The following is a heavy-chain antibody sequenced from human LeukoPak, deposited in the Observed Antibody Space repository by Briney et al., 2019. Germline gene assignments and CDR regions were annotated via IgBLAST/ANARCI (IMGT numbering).Heavy chain of an antibody. CDR1: GYTFTSYG. D-gene: IGHD6-13*01. CDR2: VSAYNGDT. J-gene: IGHJ3*02. CDR3: ASRVRAAAGPDAFDI. Sequence: ASVKVSCKASGYTFTSYGISWVRQAPGQGLEWMGWVSAYNGDTNYAQKVQGRVTMTTDTSTSTGYMELRSLRSDDTAVYYCASRVRAAAGPDAFDIWGQGTMVTVSS. V-gene: IGHV1-18*01.